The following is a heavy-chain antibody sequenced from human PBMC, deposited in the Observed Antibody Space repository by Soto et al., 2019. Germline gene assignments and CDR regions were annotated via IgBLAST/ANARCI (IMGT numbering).Heavy chain of an antibody. V-gene: IGHV3-66*01. Sequence: GGSLRLSCVVSGLTFGSADLSWVRQPPGKGLEWVSVIYPGGGTYYADSVKGRFAVSRDTSKNTLYLQMNSLRVEDTAVYYCARESYMDYWGQGTQVTVXS. CDR2: IYPGGGT. J-gene: IGHJ4*02. CDR1: GLTFGSAD. D-gene: IGHD2-2*02. CDR3: ARESYMDY.